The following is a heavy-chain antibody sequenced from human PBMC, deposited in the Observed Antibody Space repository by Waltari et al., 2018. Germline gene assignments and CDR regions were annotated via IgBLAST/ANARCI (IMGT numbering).Heavy chain of an antibody. CDR1: GGSFSSSSYY. D-gene: IGHD5-18*01. Sequence: QLQLQESGPGLVKPSETLSLTCTVSGGSFSSSSYYWGWIGQPPGRGLEWIGSIYYSGSTYYNPSLKSRVTISVDTSKNQFSLKLSSVTAADTAVYYCARHVMSWGYSYGYQAHFDYWGQGTLVTVSS. CDR3: ARHVMSWGYSYGYQAHFDY. V-gene: IGHV4-39*01. CDR2: IYYSGST. J-gene: IGHJ4*02.